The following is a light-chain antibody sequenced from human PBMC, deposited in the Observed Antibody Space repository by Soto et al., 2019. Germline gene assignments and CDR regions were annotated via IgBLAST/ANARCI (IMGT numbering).Light chain of an antibody. CDR2: KAS. V-gene: IGKV1-5*03. CDR1: QSISSW. Sequence: DIQMTQSPSTLSASVGDRVTITCRASQSISSWLAWYQQKPGKAPKLLIYKASSLESGVPSRFSGSGSGTEFTLTISSLQPDDFANDYSQQYNSYSPLTFGQGTRLEIK. CDR3: QQYNSYSPLT. J-gene: IGKJ5*01.